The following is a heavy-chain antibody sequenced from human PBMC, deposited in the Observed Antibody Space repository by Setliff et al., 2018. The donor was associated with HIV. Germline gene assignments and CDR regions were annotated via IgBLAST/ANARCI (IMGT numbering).Heavy chain of an antibody. Sequence: GGSLSLSCVASGFTFSSYCMDWFRQAPGKGLEWVSSISYGSTYIYQSDSVRGRFTISRDDAKKSLYLQMNSLGAEDTAVYYCARSGGIGNYHWDVWGKGTTVTVSS. CDR1: GFTFSSYC. CDR3: ARSGGIGNYHWDV. D-gene: IGHD3-16*01. J-gene: IGHJ6*03. CDR2: ISYGSTYI. V-gene: IGHV3-21*01.